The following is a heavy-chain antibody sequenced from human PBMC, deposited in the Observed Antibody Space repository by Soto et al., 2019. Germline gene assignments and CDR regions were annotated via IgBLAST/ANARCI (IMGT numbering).Heavy chain of an antibody. CDR3: AHRQYCSSTSCYDNWFDP. CDR1: GFSLSTSGVG. CDR2: IYWDDDK. D-gene: IGHD2-2*01. J-gene: IGHJ5*02. V-gene: IGHV2-5*02. Sequence: VSGPTLVNPTQTLTLTCTFSGFSLSTSGVGVGWIRQPPGKALEWLALIYWDDDKRYSPSLKSRLTITKDTSKNQVVLTMTNMDPVDTATYYCAHRQYCSSTSCYDNWFDPWGQGTLVTVSS.